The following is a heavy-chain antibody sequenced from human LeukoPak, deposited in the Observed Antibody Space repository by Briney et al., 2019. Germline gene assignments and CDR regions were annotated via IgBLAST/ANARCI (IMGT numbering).Heavy chain of an antibody. CDR1: GGSFSGYY. D-gene: IGHD2-8*01. Sequence: PSETLSLTCAVYGGSFSGYYWSWIRQPPGKGLEWIGEINHSGSTNYNPSLKSRVTISVDTSKNQFSLKLSSVTAADTAVYYCARGMVACTNGVCYTRDAFDIWGQGTMATVSS. CDR3: ARGMVACTNGVCYTRDAFDI. J-gene: IGHJ3*02. CDR2: INHSGST. V-gene: IGHV4-34*01.